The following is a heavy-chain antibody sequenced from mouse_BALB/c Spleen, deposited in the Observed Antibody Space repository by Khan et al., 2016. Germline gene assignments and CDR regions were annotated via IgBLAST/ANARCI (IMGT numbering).Heavy chain of an antibody. D-gene: IGHD1-1*01. CDR3: ASDYFGSNYVPLFAY. V-gene: IGHV1S135*01. Sequence: VQLQQPGPELVKPGASVKISCKASGYSFTDYNIYWVKQSHGKSLEYITYIDPYTGGSYYNQKFNDTATLTVDKSSRTAFMHLNSLTSEDSSVYYCASDYFGSNYVPLFAYWGQGTLVTVAA. CDR1: GYSFTDYN. CDR2: IDPYTGGS. J-gene: IGHJ3*01.